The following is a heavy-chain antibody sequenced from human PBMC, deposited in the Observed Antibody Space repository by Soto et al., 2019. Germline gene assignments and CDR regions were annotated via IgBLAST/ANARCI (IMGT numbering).Heavy chain of an antibody. V-gene: IGHV4-59*08. D-gene: IGHD3-22*01. J-gene: IGHJ6*02. CDR1: GVSSNNYC. CDR3: ARHNYDSSGYYHYYYGMDV. CDR2: VNNSGNT. Sequence: SETLSLTCTVSGVSSNNYCLSWVRQSPGKGLEWIGYVNNSGNTNYNSSLKSRITMSLDASKTQFFLSLTSVTAADTAVYYCARHNYDSSGYYHYYYGMDVWGQGTTVTVSS.